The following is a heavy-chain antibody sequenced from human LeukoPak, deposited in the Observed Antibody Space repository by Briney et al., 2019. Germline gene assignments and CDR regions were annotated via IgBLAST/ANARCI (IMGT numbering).Heavy chain of an antibody. CDR1: GFTFTSYA. CDR3: AKARSGWVVAASDY. J-gene: IGHJ4*02. Sequence: GGSLRLSCAASGFTFTSYAMNWVRQAPGEGLEWFSVISSSGDSTYCADSVKGRFTISRDNSKNALYLQMNSLRAEDTAVYYCAKARSGWVVAASDYWGQGTLVTVSS. V-gene: IGHV3-23*01. CDR2: ISSSGDST. D-gene: IGHD2-15*01.